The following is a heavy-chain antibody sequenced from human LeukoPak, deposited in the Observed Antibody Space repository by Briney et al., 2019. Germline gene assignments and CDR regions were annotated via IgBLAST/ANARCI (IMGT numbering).Heavy chain of an antibody. CDR3: ARPAAAGTGGDY. J-gene: IGHJ4*02. CDR1: GGSFSGYY. CDR2: INHSGST. V-gene: IGHV4-34*01. D-gene: IGHD6-13*01. Sequence: PPETLSLTCAVYGGSFSGYYWSWIRQPPGKGLEWIGEINHSGSTNYNPSLKSRVTISVDTSKNQFSLKLSSVTAADTAVHYCARPAAAGTGGDYWGQGTLVTVSS.